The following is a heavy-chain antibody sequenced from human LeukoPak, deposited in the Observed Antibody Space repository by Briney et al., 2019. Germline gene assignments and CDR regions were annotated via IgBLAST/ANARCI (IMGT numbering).Heavy chain of an antibody. V-gene: IGHV4-59*08. CDR3: VRHSRVVAFDY. J-gene: IGHJ4*02. D-gene: IGHD2-15*01. Sequence: SETLSLTCTVSGVSISNHYSSWIRQPPGKGLEWIGYIYYTGNTNYNPSLKSRVPISEDTSKNQVSLRLSSVTAADTAVYYCVRHSRVVAFDYWGQGNLVTVSS. CDR1: GVSISNHY. CDR2: IYYTGNT.